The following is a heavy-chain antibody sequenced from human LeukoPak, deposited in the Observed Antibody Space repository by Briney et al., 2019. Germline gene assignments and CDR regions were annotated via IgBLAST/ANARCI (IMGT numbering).Heavy chain of an antibody. Sequence: GGTLRLSCAASGFTFRSYGMTWVRQAPGKGPEWVSSITGSGDTTYYADAVKGRFTSSRDNSKNTPYLQMNSLRAEDTAVYYCAKDRTGGYLFDYWGQGTLVTVSS. CDR1: GFTFRSYG. V-gene: IGHV3-23*01. D-gene: IGHD5-12*01. CDR2: ITGSGDTT. J-gene: IGHJ4*02. CDR3: AKDRTGGYLFDY.